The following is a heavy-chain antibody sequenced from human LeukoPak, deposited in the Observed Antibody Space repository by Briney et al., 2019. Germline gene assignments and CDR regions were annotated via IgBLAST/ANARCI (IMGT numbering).Heavy chain of an antibody. Sequence: HGESLKISCKGSGYSFTSYWISWVRQMPGKGLEWMGRIDPSDSYTNYSPSFQGHVTISADKSISTAYLQWSSLKASDTAMYYCARHYDSSGYYDPETVNWFDPWGQGTLVTVSS. V-gene: IGHV5-10-1*01. D-gene: IGHD3-22*01. CDR2: IDPSDSYT. CDR3: ARHYDSSGYYDPETVNWFDP. CDR1: GYSFTSYW. J-gene: IGHJ5*02.